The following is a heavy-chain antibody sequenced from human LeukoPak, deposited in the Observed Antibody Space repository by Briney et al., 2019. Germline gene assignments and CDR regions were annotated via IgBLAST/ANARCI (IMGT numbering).Heavy chain of an antibody. CDR3: ARLYYDSSRYPNWFDP. CDR2: IYYSGST. V-gene: IGHV4-59*08. CDR1: GDSINSYH. J-gene: IGHJ5*02. D-gene: IGHD3-22*01. Sequence: PSETLSLTCTVSGDSINSYHWSWIRQPPGKGLEWIGYIYYSGSTNYNPSLKSRFTISVDTSKNQFSLKLSSVTAADTAVYYCARLYYDSSRYPNWFDPWGQGTLVTVSS.